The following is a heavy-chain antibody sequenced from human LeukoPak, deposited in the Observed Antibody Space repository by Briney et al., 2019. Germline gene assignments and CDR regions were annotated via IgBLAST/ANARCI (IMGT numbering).Heavy chain of an antibody. CDR3: ARVAYGSGSYYPYFDY. D-gene: IGHD3-10*01. CDR2: ISYDGSNK. Sequence: GGSLRLSCAASGFTFSSYAMHWVRQAPGKGLEWVAVISYDGSNKYYADSVKGRFTISRDNSKNTLYLQMNSLRAEDTAVYYCARVAYGSGSYYPYFDYWGQGTLVTVSS. J-gene: IGHJ4*02. V-gene: IGHV3-30-3*01. CDR1: GFTFSSYA.